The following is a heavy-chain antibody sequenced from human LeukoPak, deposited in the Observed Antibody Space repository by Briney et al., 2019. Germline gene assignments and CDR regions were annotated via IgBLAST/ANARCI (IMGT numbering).Heavy chain of an antibody. CDR1: GYIFTSYD. CDR3: ARDAGGPYINSSEWFDP. Sequence: ASVKVSCKTSGYIFTSYDINWVRQATGQGLEWMGWMNPNSGNTGYAQKFQGRVTLTRNSSISTAYMELSSLRSEDTAVYYCARDAGGPYINSSEWFDPWGQGTLVAVSS. J-gene: IGHJ5*02. D-gene: IGHD6-6*01. V-gene: IGHV1-8*01. CDR2: MNPNSGNT.